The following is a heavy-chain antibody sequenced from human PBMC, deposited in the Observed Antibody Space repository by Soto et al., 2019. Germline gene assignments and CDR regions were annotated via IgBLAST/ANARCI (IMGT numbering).Heavy chain of an antibody. Sequence: ASETLSLTCTVSGDSMNNYPWGWIRQPPGKGLEWIGYISNSGSANQNPSLRSRVTMSIDMAKNQFSLKLSSMTTADTAVYYCAREHMGSLDYWGQGILVTVSS. CDR3: AREHMGSLDY. CDR2: ISNSGSA. V-gene: IGHV4-59*01. CDR1: GDSMNNYP. J-gene: IGHJ4*02. D-gene: IGHD3-10*01.